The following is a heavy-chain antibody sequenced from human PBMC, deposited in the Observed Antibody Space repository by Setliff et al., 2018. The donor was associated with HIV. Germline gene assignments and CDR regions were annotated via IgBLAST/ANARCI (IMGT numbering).Heavy chain of an antibody. Sequence: GGSLRLSCAASGFTFSNYAMHWVRQATGKGLEWLAVISYDGSDKYYADSVKGRFTISRDNANNSLYLQMDSLRAEDTAVYYCVRDDKWVFDLWGQGTMVTVSS. CDR2: ISYDGSDK. V-gene: IGHV3-30*07. J-gene: IGHJ3*01. D-gene: IGHD1-26*01. CDR3: VRDDKWVFDL. CDR1: GFTFSNYA.